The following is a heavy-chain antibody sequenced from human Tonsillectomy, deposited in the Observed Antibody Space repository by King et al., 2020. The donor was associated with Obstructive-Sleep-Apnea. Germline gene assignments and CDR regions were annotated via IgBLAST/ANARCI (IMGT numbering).Heavy chain of an antibody. CDR1: GFTFSSYA. CDR3: AKSTGVATRGYDY. Sequence: VQLVESGGGLVQPGGSLRLSCAASGFTFSSYAMSWVRQAPGKGLEWGSAISGRGGSTYFADSVKGRFTISRDNSKNTLYLQMNSLGAEDTAVYYCAKSTGVATRGYDYWGQGTLVTVSS. V-gene: IGHV3-23*04. D-gene: IGHD5-12*01. J-gene: IGHJ4*02. CDR2: ISGRGGST.